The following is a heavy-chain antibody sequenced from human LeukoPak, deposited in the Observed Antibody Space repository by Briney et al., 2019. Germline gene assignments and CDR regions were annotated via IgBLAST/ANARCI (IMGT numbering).Heavy chain of an antibody. D-gene: IGHD2-2*01. CDR2: INAGNGNT. CDR3: ARDRYCSSTSCAPSGWFDP. CDR1: GYTFTSYA. J-gene: IGHJ5*02. Sequence: ASVKVSCKASGYTFTSYAMHWVRQAPGQRLEWMGWINAGNGNTEYTQKFQGRVTITRDTSASTAYMELSSLRSEDTAVYYCARDRYCSSTSCAPSGWFDPWGQGTLVTVSS. V-gene: IGHV1-3*01.